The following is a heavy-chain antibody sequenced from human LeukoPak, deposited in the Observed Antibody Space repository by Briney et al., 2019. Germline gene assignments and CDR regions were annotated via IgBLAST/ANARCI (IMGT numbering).Heavy chain of an antibody. J-gene: IGHJ3*02. Sequence: GRSLRLSCAASGFTFSSYVMHWVRQAPGKGLEWVALISNDGSNEYYADSVKGRFTISRDNFKNTLYLQMNSLRAEDTAVYYCARDRPMIVVVDAFDIWGQGTMVTVSS. CDR2: ISNDGSNE. CDR3: ARDRPMIVVVDAFDI. CDR1: GFTFSSYV. D-gene: IGHD3-22*01. V-gene: IGHV3-30*04.